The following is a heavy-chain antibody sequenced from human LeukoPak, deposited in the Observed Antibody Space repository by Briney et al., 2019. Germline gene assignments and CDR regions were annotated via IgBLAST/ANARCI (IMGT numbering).Heavy chain of an antibody. CDR1: GFTLSDYH. CDR3: ARDDKWAFDY. CDR2: ITTISHYI. Sequence: GGSLRLSCAASGFTLSDYHMNWVRQAPGKGLEWLSSITTISHYIYYAGAVRGRFTISRDNAKNSLYLQMNSLRAEDTAVYYCARDDKWAFDYWGQGALVTVSS. J-gene: IGHJ4*02. D-gene: IGHD1-26*01. V-gene: IGHV3-21*01.